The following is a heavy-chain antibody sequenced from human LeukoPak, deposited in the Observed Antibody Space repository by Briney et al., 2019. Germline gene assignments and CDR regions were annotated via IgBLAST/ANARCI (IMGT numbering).Heavy chain of an antibody. J-gene: IGHJ5*02. CDR1: GGTFSSYA. D-gene: IGHD2-2*02. Sequence: GASVKVSCKASGGTFSSYAISWVRQAPGQGLEWMGIINPSGGSTSYAQKFQGRVTMTRDTSTSTVYMELSSLRSEDTAVYYCARGRVLGYCSSTSCYSGVWFDPWGQGTLVTVSS. CDR3: ARGRVLGYCSSTSCYSGVWFDP. V-gene: IGHV1-46*01. CDR2: INPSGGST.